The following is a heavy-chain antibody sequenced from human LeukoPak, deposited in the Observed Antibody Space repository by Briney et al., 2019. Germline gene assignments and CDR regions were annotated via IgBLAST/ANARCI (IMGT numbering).Heavy chain of an antibody. Sequence: GLEWVSIIYSDGSTYYADSVKGRSTISRYNSKSTQHLQMNSLRAEDTAVYYCARATYYYDSSGYRDFYFDH. CDR2: IYSDGST. CDR3: ARATYYYDSSGYRDFYFDH. D-gene: IGHD3-22*01. V-gene: IGHV3-53*01. J-gene: IGHJ4*01.